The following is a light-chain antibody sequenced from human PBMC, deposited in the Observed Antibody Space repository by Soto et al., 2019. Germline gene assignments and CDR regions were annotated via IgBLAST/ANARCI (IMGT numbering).Light chain of an antibody. CDR1: QSISND. J-gene: IGKJ1*01. Sequence: EIELTQSPSSLSSSLGDRATLSCRASQSISNDLGWYQQKPGKAPKRLIYDASSWHTGVPYRFSGSGSGTQFTLTISGLEPEDFATYYCLQHNDYPWTFGQGTKVDIK. CDR2: DAS. V-gene: IGKV1-17*01. CDR3: LQHNDYPWT.